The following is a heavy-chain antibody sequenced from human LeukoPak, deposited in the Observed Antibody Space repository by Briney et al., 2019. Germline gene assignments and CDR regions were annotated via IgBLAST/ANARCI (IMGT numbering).Heavy chain of an antibody. CDR1: GFTFSSYA. J-gene: IGHJ4*02. V-gene: IGHV3-64D*06. D-gene: IGHD3-10*01. CDR3: VKGHYYGTGASYFDY. Sequence: GRSLKLSCSASGFTFSSYAMHWVRQAPGKGLEYVSAISRDGGGTYYADSVKGRFTISRDNSKNTLYLQMGSLRAEDTAVYYCVKGHYYGTGASYFDYWGQGTLVTVSS. CDR2: ISRDGGGT.